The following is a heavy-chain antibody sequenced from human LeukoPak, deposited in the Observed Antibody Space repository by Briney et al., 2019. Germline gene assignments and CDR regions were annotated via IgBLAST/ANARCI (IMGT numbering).Heavy chain of an antibody. D-gene: IGHD2-15*01. CDR2: IYYSGST. V-gene: IGHV4-39*01. CDR3: ARHPYCSGGSCYYVVWFDP. Sequence: SETLSLTCTVSGGSISSSSYYWGWVRQPPGKGLGWIGSIYYSGSTYYNPSLKSRVTISVDTSKNQFSLKLSSVTAADTAVYYCARHPYCSGGSCYYVVWFDPWGQGTLVTVSS. J-gene: IGHJ5*02. CDR1: GGSISSSSYY.